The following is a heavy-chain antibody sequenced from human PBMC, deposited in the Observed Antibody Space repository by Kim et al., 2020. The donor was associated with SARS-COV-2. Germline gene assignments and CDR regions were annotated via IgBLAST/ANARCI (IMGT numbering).Heavy chain of an antibody. J-gene: IGHJ4*02. CDR2: ISYDGSNK. Sequence: GGSLRLSCAASGFTFSSYGMHWVRQAPGKGLEWVAVISYDGSNKYYADSVKGRFTISRDNSKNTLYLQMNSLRAEDTAVYYCAKDAMIVGGSPFDYWGQG. CDR3: AKDAMIVGGSPFDY. V-gene: IGHV3-30*18. CDR1: GFTFSSYG. D-gene: IGHD3-22*01.